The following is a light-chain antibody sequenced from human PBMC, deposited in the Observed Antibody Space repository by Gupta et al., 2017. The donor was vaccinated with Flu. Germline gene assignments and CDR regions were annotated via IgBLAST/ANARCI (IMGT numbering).Light chain of an antibody. V-gene: IGKV6-21*01. CDR3: QHKNSLRQS. J-gene: IGKJ2*03. CDR2: YVS. Sequence: ETVLTQSPEFQAVTPKETVTITCRASEGLGSNLHWFQQKPHQSPRLLIKYVSEAGTGVTSRFSGSGSGTDYTLTIHGLEPEDAATYYCQHKNSLRQSFGQGTKLEI. CDR1: EGLGSN.